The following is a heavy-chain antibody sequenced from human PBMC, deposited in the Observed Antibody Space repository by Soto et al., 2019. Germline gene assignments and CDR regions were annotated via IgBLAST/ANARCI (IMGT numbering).Heavy chain of an antibody. CDR3: ARNTDHRLVRGWLDP. J-gene: IGHJ5*02. V-gene: IGHV3-30-3*01. D-gene: IGHD3-10*01. CDR2: ISHDGSHE. Sequence: PGGSLRLSCAASGLTFSTSAMHWVRQAPGKGLEWVAMISHDGSHEYYGDSVKGRFSVSRDNSHNILHLQMNSLRIEDTAVYFCARNTDHRLVRGWLDPWGKGTLVTV. CDR1: GLTFSTSA.